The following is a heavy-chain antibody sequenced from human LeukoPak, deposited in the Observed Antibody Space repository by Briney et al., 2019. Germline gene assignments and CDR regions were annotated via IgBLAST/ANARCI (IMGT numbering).Heavy chain of an antibody. CDR1: GDSIDSYY. Sequence: SETLSLTCTVSGDSIDSYYWSWIRQPPGKGLEWIGNIYYSGNTNYNPSLKSRVTISVDTSKNQFSLKLSSVTAADTAVYYCARRNDFDIWGQGTMVTVSS. CDR3: ARRNDFDI. CDR2: IYYSGNT. V-gene: IGHV4-59*08. J-gene: IGHJ3*02.